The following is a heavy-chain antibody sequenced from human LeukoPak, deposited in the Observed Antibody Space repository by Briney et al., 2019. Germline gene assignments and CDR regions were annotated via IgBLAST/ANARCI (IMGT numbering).Heavy chain of an antibody. CDR2: INHSGST. D-gene: IGHD2-2*01. J-gene: IGHJ4*02. Sequence: SETLSLNCAVYGESFSGYYWSWIRQPPGKGLEWIGEINHSGSTNYNPSLKSRVTISVDTSKNQFSLKLSSVTAADTAVYYCARSVVVPAAHKKYYDYWGQGTLVTVSS. CDR1: GESFSGYY. V-gene: IGHV4-34*01. CDR3: ARSVVVPAAHKKYYDY.